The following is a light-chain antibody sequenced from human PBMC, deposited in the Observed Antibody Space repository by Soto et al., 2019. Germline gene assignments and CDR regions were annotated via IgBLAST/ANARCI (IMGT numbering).Light chain of an antibody. J-gene: IGKJ3*01. CDR1: QGIRNF. Sequence: DIQMTQFPSSLSASVGDRVTITCRASQGIRNFLAWYQQKPGKVPKLLIYAASYLRSGVPSRFSGSGFGTDFTLTIVSLQPEDVATYYCQRYDSVPPFTFGPGTKVAIK. V-gene: IGKV1-27*01. CDR2: AAS. CDR3: QRYDSVPPFT.